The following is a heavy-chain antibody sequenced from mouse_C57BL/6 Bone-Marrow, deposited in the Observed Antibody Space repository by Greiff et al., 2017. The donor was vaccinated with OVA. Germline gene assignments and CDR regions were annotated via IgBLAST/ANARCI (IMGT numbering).Heavy chain of an antibody. CDR3: ARRGYFFDY. Sequence: QVQLQQPGAELVKPGASVKLSCKASGYTFTSYWMQWVKQRPGQGLEWIGEIAPSDSYTNYHQKFKGKATLTVDTSSSTAYMQLSSLTSEDAAVYYCARRGYFFDYWGQGTTLTVSS. J-gene: IGHJ2*01. CDR1: GYTFTSYW. V-gene: IGHV1-50*01. CDR2: IAPSDSYT.